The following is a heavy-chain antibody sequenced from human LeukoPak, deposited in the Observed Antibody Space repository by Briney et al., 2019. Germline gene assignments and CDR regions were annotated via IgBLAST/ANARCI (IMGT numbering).Heavy chain of an antibody. V-gene: IGHV3-30*02. J-gene: IGHJ4*02. D-gene: IGHD2-2*01. CDR1: GFTFSSYG. Sequence: GGSLRLSCAASGFTFSSYGXHWVRQAPGKGLEWVAFIRYDGSNKYYADSVKGRFTISRDNSKNTLYLQMNSLRAEDTAVYYCARGPLGYCSSTSCHGFDYWGQGTLVTVSS. CDR2: IRYDGSNK. CDR3: ARGPLGYCSSTSCHGFDY.